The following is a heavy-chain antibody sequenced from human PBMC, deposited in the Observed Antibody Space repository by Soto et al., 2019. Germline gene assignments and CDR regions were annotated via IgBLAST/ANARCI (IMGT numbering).Heavy chain of an antibody. V-gene: IGHV2-5*02. Sequence: QITLKESGPTLVKPTQTLTLTCTFSGFSLSTSGEAVGWIRQPPGKALEWLALIYWDDDKRYSPSLNNRLTINKDTSKNQVLLFMTNMDPADTATYFCAHSGDGGTADYWGQGTLVTVSS. D-gene: IGHD3-16*01. CDR1: GFSLSTSGEA. J-gene: IGHJ4*02. CDR3: AHSGDGGTADY. CDR2: IYWDDDK.